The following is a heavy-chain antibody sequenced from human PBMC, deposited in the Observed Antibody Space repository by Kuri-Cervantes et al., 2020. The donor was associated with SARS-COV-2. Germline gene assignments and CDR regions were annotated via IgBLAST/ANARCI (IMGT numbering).Heavy chain of an antibody. CDR2: VYYSGST. V-gene: IGHV4-61*05. Sequence: SETLSLTCTVSGGSISSSTYYWTWIRQPPGKGLEWIGYVYYSGSTNYNPSLKSRVTISVDTSKNQLSLNVSSVTAADTAVYYCARWMAEVSYYFDYWGQGTLVTDSS. CDR3: ARWMAEVSYYFDY. D-gene: IGHD5-24*01. J-gene: IGHJ4*02. CDR1: GGSISSSTYY.